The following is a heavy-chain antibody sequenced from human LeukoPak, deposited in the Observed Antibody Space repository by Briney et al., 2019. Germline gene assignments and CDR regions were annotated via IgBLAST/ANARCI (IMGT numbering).Heavy chain of an antibody. CDR1: GFTFDDYA. V-gene: IGHV3-9*01. CDR2: ISWNSGSI. CDR3: AKDMSSHIAAAGTGGHFDY. D-gene: IGHD6-13*01. J-gene: IGHJ4*02. Sequence: GRSLRLSYAASGFTFDDYAMHWVRQAPGKGLEWVSGISWNSGSIGYADSVKGRFTISRDNAKNSLYLQMNSLRAEDTALHYCAKDMSSHIAAAGTGGHFDYWGQGTLVTVSS.